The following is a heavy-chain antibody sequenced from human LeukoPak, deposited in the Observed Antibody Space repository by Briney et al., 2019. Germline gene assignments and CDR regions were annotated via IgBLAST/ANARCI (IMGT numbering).Heavy chain of an antibody. V-gene: IGHV4-30-2*01. CDR3: ARYFPARRGSGALDY. CDR1: GGSTSSGGYS. Sequence: PSQTLSLTCAVSGGSTSSGGYSWSWIRQPPGKGLEWIGYIYHSGSTYYNPSLKSRVTISVDRSRNQFSLKLSSVTAADTAVYYCARYFPARRGSGALDYWGQGTLVTVSS. J-gene: IGHJ4*02. D-gene: IGHD3-10*01. CDR2: IYHSGST.